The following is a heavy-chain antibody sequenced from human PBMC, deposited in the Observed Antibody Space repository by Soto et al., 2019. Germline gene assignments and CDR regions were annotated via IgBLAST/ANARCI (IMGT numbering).Heavy chain of an antibody. Sequence: SEPLSLTCTVSGGSISSYYWSWIRPPPGKGLEWIGYIYYSGSTNYNPSLKSRVTISVDTSKNQFSLKLSSVTAADTAVYYCARLGGSGWFDPWGQGTLVTVSS. CDR2: IYYSGST. D-gene: IGHD3-10*01. CDR3: ARLGGSGWFDP. J-gene: IGHJ5*02. V-gene: IGHV4-59*08. CDR1: GGSISSYY.